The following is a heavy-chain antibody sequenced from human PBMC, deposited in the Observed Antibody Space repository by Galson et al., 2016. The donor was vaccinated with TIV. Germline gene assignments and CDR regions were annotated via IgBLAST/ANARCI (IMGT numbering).Heavy chain of an antibody. V-gene: IGHV4-4*07. CDR2: IFTDGTT. CDR3: ATVNTNSRKYFDY. CDR1: GGSVSRYY. D-gene: IGHD1-14*01. Sequence: ETLSLTCTVSGGSVSRYYWSWIRQSAGKGLEWIGRIFTDGTTTYNPSLKSRVTMSVDTSKRQFSLRLASVTAADTAVYYCATVNTNSRKYFDYWGQGIKVTVSS. J-gene: IGHJ4*02.